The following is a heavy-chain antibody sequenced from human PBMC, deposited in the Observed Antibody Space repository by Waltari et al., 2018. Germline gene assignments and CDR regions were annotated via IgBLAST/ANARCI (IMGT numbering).Heavy chain of an antibody. D-gene: IGHD3-3*01. CDR3: ARDFGVVIPFDY. J-gene: IGHJ4*02. V-gene: IGHV3-30*01. Sequence: QVQLVESGGGVVQPGRSLRLSCAASGFTFSSYAMHWVRQAPGKGLEWVAVISYDGSNKYYADSVKGRFTISRDNSKNTLYLQMNSLRAEDTAVYYCARDFGVVIPFDYWGQGTLVTVSS. CDR1: GFTFSSYA. CDR2: ISYDGSNK.